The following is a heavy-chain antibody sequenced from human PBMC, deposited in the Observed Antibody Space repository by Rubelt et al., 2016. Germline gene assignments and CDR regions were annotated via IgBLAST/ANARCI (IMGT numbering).Heavy chain of an antibody. CDR1: TFSGYA. CDR3: AREALWNAYFDY. V-gene: IGHV3-23*01. J-gene: IGHJ4*02. Sequence: TFSGYAMSWVRQAPGKGLEWISAISGSGGSTYYADSVKGRITISRDNSKNTLHLQMNSLRAEDTAVYYCAREALWNAYFDYWGQGTLVTVSS. CDR2: ISGSGGST. D-gene: IGHD1-1*01.